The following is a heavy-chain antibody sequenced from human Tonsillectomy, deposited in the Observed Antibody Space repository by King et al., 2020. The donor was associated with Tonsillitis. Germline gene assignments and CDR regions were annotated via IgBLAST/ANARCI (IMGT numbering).Heavy chain of an antibody. CDR3: AKESPYSGNYRFYYFDY. D-gene: IGHD1-26*01. CDR1: GFTFSTYA. Sequence: VQLVESGGGLVQPGGSLRLSCEASGFTFSTYAMSWVRQAPGKGPEWVSAISGRDTRTFYADSVKGRFTISRDDSKNTGSLQMSSLRAEDTAVYYCAKESPYSGNYRFYYFDYWGQGTLVTVSS. V-gene: IGHV3-23*04. J-gene: IGHJ4*02. CDR2: ISGRDTRT.